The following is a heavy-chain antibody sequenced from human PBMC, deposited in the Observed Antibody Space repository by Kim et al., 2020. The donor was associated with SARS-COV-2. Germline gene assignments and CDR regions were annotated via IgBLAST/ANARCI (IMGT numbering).Heavy chain of an antibody. J-gene: IGHJ4*02. D-gene: IGHD5-12*01. CDR3: ARGWLRPGFDY. Sequence: KNAYTLTGQSRITIKTDTSKNQFSLQLNSVTPEDTDVYYCARGWLRPGFDYWGQGTLVTVSS. V-gene: IGHV6-1*01. CDR2: KN.